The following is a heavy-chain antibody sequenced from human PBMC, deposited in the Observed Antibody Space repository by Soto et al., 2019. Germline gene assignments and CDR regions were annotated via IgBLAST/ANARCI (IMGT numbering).Heavy chain of an antibody. CDR3: ARDVAGTPSVCFDS. CDR1: GGSISSGDYY. D-gene: IGHD1-1*01. V-gene: IGHV4-30-4*01. CDR2: IYYSGST. J-gene: IGHJ5*01. Sequence: SETLSLTCTVSGGSISSGDYYWSWIRQPPGKGLEWIGYIYYSGSTYYNPSLKSRVTISVDTSKNQFSLKLSSVTAADTAVYYCARDVAGTPSVCFDSWGQGTLVTVSS.